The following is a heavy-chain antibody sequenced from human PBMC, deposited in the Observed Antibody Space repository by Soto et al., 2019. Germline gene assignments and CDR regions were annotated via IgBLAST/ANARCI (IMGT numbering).Heavy chain of an antibody. D-gene: IGHD6-13*01. CDR3: ATRRIDSSSYHFDY. J-gene: IGHJ4*02. CDR2: ISGSGGST. CDR1: GFTFSSYA. V-gene: IGHV3-23*01. Sequence: EVQLLESGGGLVQPGGSLRLSCAASGFTFSSYAMSWVRQAPGKGLEWVSAISGSGGSTYYADSVKGRFTISRDNSKNTLYLQMSSLGAEDTAVYYCATRRIDSSSYHFDYWGQGTLVTVSS.